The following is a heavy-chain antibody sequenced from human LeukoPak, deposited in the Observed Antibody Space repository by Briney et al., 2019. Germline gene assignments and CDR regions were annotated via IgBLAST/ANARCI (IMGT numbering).Heavy chain of an antibody. CDR1: GFTSSSYS. Sequence: GGSLRLSCAASGFTSSSYSMNWVRQAPGKGLEWVSAISGSGGSTYYADSVKGRFTISRDNSKDTLYLRMTSLTAEDTAVYFCAKNMFGAFDIWGQGTMVTVSS. J-gene: IGHJ3*02. V-gene: IGHV3-23*01. D-gene: IGHD3-10*02. CDR3: AKNMFGAFDI. CDR2: ISGSGGST.